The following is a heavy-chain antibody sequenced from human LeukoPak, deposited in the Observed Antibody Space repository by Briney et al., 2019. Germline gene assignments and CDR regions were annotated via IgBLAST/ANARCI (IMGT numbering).Heavy chain of an antibody. Sequence: GGSLRLSCAASRFTFSSYWMSWVRQAPGKGLEWVSSLSGSGGSTYYADSVKGRFTISRDNSNNTLYLQMNSLRAEDTAIYYCAKRLHSSDYYAAFDYWGQGTLVTVSS. V-gene: IGHV3-23*01. CDR3: AKRLHSSDYYAAFDY. CDR2: LSGSGGST. J-gene: IGHJ4*02. D-gene: IGHD6-25*01. CDR1: RFTFSSYW.